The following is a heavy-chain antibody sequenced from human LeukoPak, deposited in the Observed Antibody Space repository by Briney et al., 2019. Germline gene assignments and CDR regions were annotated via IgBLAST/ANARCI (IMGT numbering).Heavy chain of an antibody. CDR3: WVFYDSSGYYIDAFDI. CDR2: IYYSGST. CDR1: GYSISSNYY. J-gene: IGHJ3*02. D-gene: IGHD3-22*01. Sequence: PSETLSLTCTVSGYSISSNYYWGWIRQPPGKGLECIGSIYYSGSTYYNPSLKSRVTISVDTSKNQFSLKLSSVTAADTAVYYCWVFYDSSGYYIDAFDIWGQGTMVTVSS. V-gene: IGHV4-38-2*02.